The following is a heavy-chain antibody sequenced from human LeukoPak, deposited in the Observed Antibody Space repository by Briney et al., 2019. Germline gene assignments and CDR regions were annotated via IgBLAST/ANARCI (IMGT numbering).Heavy chain of an antibody. D-gene: IGHD3-22*01. J-gene: IGHJ6*02. Sequence: SETLSLTCTVSGGSISSYHWSWIRQPPGKGLEWIGYIYYSGSTNYNPSLKSRVTISVDTSKNQFSLKLSSVTAADTAVYYCARAKDYYGSSGYYPSYYYYGMDVWGQGTTVTVSS. V-gene: IGHV4-59*01. CDR3: ARAKDYYGSSGYYPSYYYYGMDV. CDR1: GGSISSYH. CDR2: IYYSGST.